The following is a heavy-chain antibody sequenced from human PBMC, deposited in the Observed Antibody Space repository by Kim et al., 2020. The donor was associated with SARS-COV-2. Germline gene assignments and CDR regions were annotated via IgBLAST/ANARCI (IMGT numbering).Heavy chain of an antibody. D-gene: IGHD6-19*01. CDR2: ISAYNGNT. CDR1: GYTFTSYG. Sequence: ASVKVSCKASGYTFTSYGISWVRQAPGQGLEWMGWISAYNGNTNYAQKLQGRVTMTTDTSTSTAYMELRSLRSDDTAVYYCAREMGRGIAVAGRYGYWGQGTLVTVSS. CDR3: AREMGRGIAVAGRYGY. J-gene: IGHJ4*02. V-gene: IGHV1-18*01.